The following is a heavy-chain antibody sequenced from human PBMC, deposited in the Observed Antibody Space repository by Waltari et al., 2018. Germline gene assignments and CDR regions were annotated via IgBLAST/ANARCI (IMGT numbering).Heavy chain of an antibody. CDR3: AKDRKYSGWTVFGGMHYYGMDV. Sequence: EVQLVESGGGLVQPGGSLRLSCAASGFTFSSYAMSWVRQAPGKGLEWVSAISGRGGSTYYAESVKGRFTISRDNSKNTLYLQMNSLRAEDTAVYYCAKDRKYSGWTVFGGMHYYGMDVWGQGTTVTVSS. CDR2: ISGRGGST. CDR1: GFTFSSYA. D-gene: IGHD5-12*01. J-gene: IGHJ6*02. V-gene: IGHV3-23*04.